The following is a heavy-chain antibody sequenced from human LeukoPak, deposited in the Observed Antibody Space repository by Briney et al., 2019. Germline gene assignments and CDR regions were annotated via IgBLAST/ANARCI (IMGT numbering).Heavy chain of an antibody. CDR2: IDYRGST. Sequence: MSSQTLPLTCTVSGGSISSDDYYWSWIRQPLGKGLEWIGYIDYRGSTDYNPSLKSRVTISVDTSKKQFSLKLSSVTAADTAVYYCVRERGCSSCPRNWFDPWGQGTLVTVSS. D-gene: IGHD6-13*01. J-gene: IGHJ5*02. CDR1: GGSISSDDYY. V-gene: IGHV4-30-4*01. CDR3: VRERGCSSCPRNWFDP.